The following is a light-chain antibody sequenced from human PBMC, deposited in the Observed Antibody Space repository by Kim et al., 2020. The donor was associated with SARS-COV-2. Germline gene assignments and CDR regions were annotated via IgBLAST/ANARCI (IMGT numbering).Light chain of an antibody. V-gene: IGLV2-8*01. CDR1: RREVGGYNY. Sequence: QWINSHCTRRRREVGGYNYVSWYPQHPGRARNLMIYEDSTRLSGVPDRFSRSKSGNAASLTVSGLRAEDGADYYCSVYAGRNNVVFGGGTQLTV. J-gene: IGLJ2*01. CDR3: SVYAGRNNVV. CDR2: EDS.